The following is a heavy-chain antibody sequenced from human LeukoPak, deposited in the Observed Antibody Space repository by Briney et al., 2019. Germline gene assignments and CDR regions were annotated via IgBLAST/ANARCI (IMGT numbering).Heavy chain of an antibody. Sequence: PSETLSLTCTVSGGSISDYHWSWIRQPPGKGLEWIGHISYSGSTNYNPSLKSRVTISVDKSKNQFSLKLSSVTAADTAVYYCAVGGVYLRGGAEAFDIWGQGTMVTVSS. CDR1: GGSISDYH. CDR2: ISYSGST. CDR3: AVGGVYLRGGAEAFDI. D-gene: IGHD3-10*01. J-gene: IGHJ3*02. V-gene: IGHV4-59*12.